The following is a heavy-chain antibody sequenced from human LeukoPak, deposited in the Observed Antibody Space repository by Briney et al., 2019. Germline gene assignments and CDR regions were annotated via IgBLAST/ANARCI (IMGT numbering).Heavy chain of an antibody. Sequence: GGSLRLSCAASGFTFSNYWMSWVRQAPGKGLEWVANIKQDESEKYYADSVKGRFTISRDNSKNTLYLQMNSLRAEDTAVYYCAKSFTAGAAGSPFDYWGQGTLVTVSS. J-gene: IGHJ4*02. V-gene: IGHV3-7*01. D-gene: IGHD6-13*01. CDR3: AKSFTAGAAGSPFDY. CDR2: IKQDESEK. CDR1: GFTFSNYW.